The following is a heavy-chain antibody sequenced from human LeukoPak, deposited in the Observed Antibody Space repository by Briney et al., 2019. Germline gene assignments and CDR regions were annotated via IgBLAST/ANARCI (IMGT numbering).Heavy chain of an antibody. D-gene: IGHD5-24*01. J-gene: IGHJ4*02. CDR2: IYYSGST. Sequence: SETLSLTCTVSGGSISSGAFYWSWIRQHPGKGLEWIGYIYYSGSTYYNPSLESRVTISVDTSKNQFCLKVNSVTAADTAVYYCARLVWDGNNSKFDYWGQGTLVTVSS. V-gene: IGHV4-31*03. CDR1: GGSISSGAFY. CDR3: ARLVWDGNNSKFDY.